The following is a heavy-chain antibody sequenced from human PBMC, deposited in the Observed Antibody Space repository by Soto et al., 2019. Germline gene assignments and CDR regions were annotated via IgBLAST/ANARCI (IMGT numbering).Heavy chain of an antibody. Sequence: QVQLVESGGGVVQPGRSLRLSCAASGFTFSNYGMHWVRQAPGKGLEWVALIWHDGSKKYYVDSVKGRFTISRDSSKNKLYLQMDSLRAEDTAVYYCTRDERSWYFDLWGRGTLVTVSS. CDR3: TRDERSWYFDL. CDR2: IWHDGSKK. CDR1: GFTFSNYG. D-gene: IGHD1-1*01. J-gene: IGHJ2*01. V-gene: IGHV3-33*01.